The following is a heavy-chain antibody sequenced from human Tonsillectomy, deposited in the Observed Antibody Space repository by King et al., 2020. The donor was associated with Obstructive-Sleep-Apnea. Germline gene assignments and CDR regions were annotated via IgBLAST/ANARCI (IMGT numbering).Heavy chain of an antibody. CDR2: MSYDGNYK. Sequence: VQLVESGGGVVQPGRSLRLSCAASGITFSSYGMHWVRQAPGKGPEWVAVMSYDGNYKYYADSVKGRFTIYSDNSKNTLYLQMNSLRVEDTAVYYCAKGYSGYDYAFDIWGQGTMVTVSP. CDR3: AKGYSGYDYAFDI. V-gene: IGHV3-30*18. J-gene: IGHJ3*02. D-gene: IGHD5-12*01. CDR1: GITFSSYG.